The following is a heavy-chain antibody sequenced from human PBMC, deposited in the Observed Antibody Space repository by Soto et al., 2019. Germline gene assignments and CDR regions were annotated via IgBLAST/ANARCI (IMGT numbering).Heavy chain of an antibody. CDR2: ISSSSSYI. Sequence: GGSLRLSCAASGFTFSSYSMNWVRQAPGKGLEWVSSISSSSSYIYYADSVKGRFTISRDNAKNSLYLQMNSLRAEDTAVYYCARDEVTTGTRTNRFAPWGQGTLVTVSS. CDR1: GFTFSSYS. CDR3: ARDEVTTGTRTNRFAP. D-gene: IGHD1-1*01. J-gene: IGHJ5*02. V-gene: IGHV3-21*01.